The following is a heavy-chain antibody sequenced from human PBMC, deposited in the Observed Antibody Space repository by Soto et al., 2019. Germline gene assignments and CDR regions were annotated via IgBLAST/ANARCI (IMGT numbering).Heavy chain of an antibody. CDR3: ARATCSSSTCYAVYFDS. CDR2: IKQDGSKK. V-gene: IGHV3-7*01. CDR1: GFTFSSYW. J-gene: IGHJ4*02. Sequence: GGSLRLSCVASGFTFSSYWMSWVRQAPGKGLEWVANIKQDGSKKYYVGSVKGRFTISRDNAKNSLYLEMNSLRAEDTAVYYCARATCSSSTCYAVYFDSWGQGTLVTVSS. D-gene: IGHD2-2*01.